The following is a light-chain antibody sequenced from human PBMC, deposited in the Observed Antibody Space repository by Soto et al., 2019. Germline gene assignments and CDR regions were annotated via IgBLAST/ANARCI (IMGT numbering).Light chain of an antibody. Sequence: EIVLTQSPATLSLSPVERATLSCRASQSVSSYLAWYQQKPGQATRLFIYDASNRTNGIPARFSGSGSGTDFTLTISSLEPEDFAFYYCQQRSNWLSITFGQGTRLEIK. J-gene: IGKJ5*01. V-gene: IGKV3-11*01. CDR1: QSVSSY. CDR2: DAS. CDR3: QQRSNWLSIT.